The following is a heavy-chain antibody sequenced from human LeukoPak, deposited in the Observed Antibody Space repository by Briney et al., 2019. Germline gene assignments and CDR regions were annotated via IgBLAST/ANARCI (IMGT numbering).Heavy chain of an antibody. CDR3: ARDHKDWGVFDY. CDR2: IKQDGSEK. V-gene: IGHV3-7*01. CDR1: GFTFTDFY. J-gene: IGHJ4*02. Sequence: PGVSLRLSCAASGFTFTDFYMSWIRQAPGKGLEWVANIKQDGSEKYYVDSVKGRFTISRDNAKNSLYLQMNSLRAEDTAVYYCARDHKDWGVFDYWGQGALVTVSS. D-gene: IGHD7-27*01.